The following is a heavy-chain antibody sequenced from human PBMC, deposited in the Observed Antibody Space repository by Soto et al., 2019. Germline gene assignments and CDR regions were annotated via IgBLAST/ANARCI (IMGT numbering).Heavy chain of an antibody. CDR3: ARHSPTVTTLSYYYYYYMDV. CDR1: GYSFTSYW. V-gene: IGHV5-51*01. CDR2: IYPGDSDT. Sequence: GESLKISCKGSGYSFTSYWIGWVRQMPGKGLEWVGIIYPGDSDTRYSPSFQGQVTISADKSISTAYLQWSSLKASDTAMYYCARHSPTVTTLSYYYYYYMDVWGKGTTVTVSS. J-gene: IGHJ6*03. D-gene: IGHD4-4*01.